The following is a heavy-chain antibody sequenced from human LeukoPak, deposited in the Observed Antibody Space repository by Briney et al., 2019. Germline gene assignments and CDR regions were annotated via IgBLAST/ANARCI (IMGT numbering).Heavy chain of an antibody. CDR1: GFTFSSYW. V-gene: IGHV3-7*01. CDR3: ARDTGGGYSCYDC. J-gene: IGHJ4*02. Sequence: GGSLRLSCAASGFTFSSYWMTWIRQAPGKGLEWVANIKQDGSEKYYVDSVKGRFTISRDNAKNSLYLQMNSLRAEDTAIYYCARDTGGGYSCYDCWGQGTLVTVSS. D-gene: IGHD5-18*01. CDR2: IKQDGSEK.